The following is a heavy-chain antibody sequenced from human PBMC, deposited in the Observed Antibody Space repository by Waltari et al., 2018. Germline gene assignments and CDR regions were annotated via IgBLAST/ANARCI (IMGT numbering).Heavy chain of an antibody. Sequence: QVQLVESGGGVVQPGRSLRLSCAASGFTFSSYAMHWVRQAPGKGLEWVAVISYDGNNKYYADSVKGRFTISRDNSKNTLYLQMNSLRAEDTAVYYCSRDRTLAFDIWGQGTMVTVSS. V-gene: IGHV3-30-3*01. CDR3: SRDRTLAFDI. CDR2: ISYDGNNK. CDR1: GFTFSSYA. J-gene: IGHJ3*02.